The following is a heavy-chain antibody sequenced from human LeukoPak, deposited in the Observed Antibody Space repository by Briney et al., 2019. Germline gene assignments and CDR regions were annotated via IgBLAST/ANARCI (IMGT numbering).Heavy chain of an antibody. CDR1: GFTFSSYS. D-gene: IGHD5-18*01. Sequence: GGSLRLSCAASGFTFSSYSMNWVRQAPGKGLEWVSSISSSGSYIYYADSVKGRFTISRDNAKNSLYLQMNSLRAEDTAAYYCARVVDTAMVTVDYWGQGTLVTVSS. CDR3: ARVVDTAMVTVDY. J-gene: IGHJ4*02. CDR2: ISSSGSYI. V-gene: IGHV3-21*01.